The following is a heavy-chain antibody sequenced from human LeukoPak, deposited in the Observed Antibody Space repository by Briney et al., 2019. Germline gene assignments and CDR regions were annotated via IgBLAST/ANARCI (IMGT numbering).Heavy chain of an antibody. CDR2: ISWNSGSI. J-gene: IGHJ6*02. D-gene: IGHD3-22*01. CDR1: GFTFDDYA. V-gene: IGHV3-9*01. Sequence: SLRLSCAASGFTFDDYAMHWVRQAPGKGLEWVSGISWNSGSIGYADSVKGRFTISRDNAKNSLYLQMNSLRAEDTALYYCAKALPYYYDSSGYYYYYGMDVWGQGTTVTVSS. CDR3: AKALPYYYDSSGYYYYYGMDV.